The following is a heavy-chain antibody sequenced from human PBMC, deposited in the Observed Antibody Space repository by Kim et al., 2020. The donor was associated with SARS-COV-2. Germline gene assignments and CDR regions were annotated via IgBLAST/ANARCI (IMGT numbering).Heavy chain of an antibody. CDR1: GFTFSSYS. J-gene: IGHJ4*02. D-gene: IGHD3-3*01. CDR3: ARFPIWSGYYTPDTPVHFDY. CDR2: ISSSSSYI. V-gene: IGHV3-21*01. Sequence: GGSLRLSCAASGFTFSSYSMNWVRQAPGKGLEWVSSISSSSSYIYYADSVKGRFTISRDNAKNSLYLQMNSLRAEDTAVYYCARFPIWSGYYTPDTPVHFDYWGQGTLVTVSS.